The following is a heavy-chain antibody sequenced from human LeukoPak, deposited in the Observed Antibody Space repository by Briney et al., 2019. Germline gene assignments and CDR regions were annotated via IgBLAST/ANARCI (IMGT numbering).Heavy chain of an antibody. CDR3: TRVAQSGPTGWFDP. D-gene: IGHD1-1*01. J-gene: IGHJ5*02. V-gene: IGHV3-21*01. CDR1: GFTFSSYS. Sequence: GGSPRLSCAASGFTFSSYSMNWVRQAPGKGLEWVSSISGSSYYIYYADSVKGRFTISRDNPGNVFYLQMDSLRAEDTAVYYCTRVAQSGPTGWFDPWGQGTLVTVSS. CDR2: ISGSSYYI.